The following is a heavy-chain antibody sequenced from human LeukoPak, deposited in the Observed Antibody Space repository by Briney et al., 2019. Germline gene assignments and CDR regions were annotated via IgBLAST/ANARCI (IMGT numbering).Heavy chain of an antibody. D-gene: IGHD5-18*01. V-gene: IGHV3-21*01. J-gene: IGHJ4*02. CDR2: ISSSSSYK. Sequence: GGSLRLSCAASGFTFSSYSMNWVRQAPGKGLEWVSSISSSSSYKYYADSVKGRFTISRDNAKNSLYLQMNSLRAEVTAVDYCASCVVLSGASGYSYGYDYWGQGTLVTVSS. CDR1: GFTFSSYS. CDR3: ASCVVLSGASGYSYGYDY.